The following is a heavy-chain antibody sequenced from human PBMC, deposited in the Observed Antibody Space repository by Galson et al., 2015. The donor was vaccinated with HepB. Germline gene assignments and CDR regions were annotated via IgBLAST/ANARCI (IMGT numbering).Heavy chain of an antibody. CDR2: IIPIFGTA. D-gene: IGHD6-19*01. V-gene: IGHV1-69*13. Sequence: SVKVSCKASGGTFSSYAISWVRQAPGQGLEWMGGIIPIFGTANYAQKFQGRVTITADESTSTAYMELSSLRSEDTAVYYCARDRPIAVAGRSPVLFDYWGQGTLVTVSS. J-gene: IGHJ4*02. CDR1: GGTFSSYA. CDR3: ARDRPIAVAGRSPVLFDY.